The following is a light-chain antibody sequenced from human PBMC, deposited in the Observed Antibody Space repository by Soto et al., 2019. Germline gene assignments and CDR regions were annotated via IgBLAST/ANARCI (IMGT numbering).Light chain of an antibody. V-gene: IGKV3-11*01. CDR1: QSVRSN. CDR3: QQRSSWPPT. J-gene: IGKJ5*01. CDR2: DAS. Sequence: EIVMTQSPATLSVSPGERATLSCRASQSVRSNLAWYQQKPGQAPRLLIYDASNRATGVPARFSGSGSGTDFTLTISSLEPEDFAVYYCQQRSSWPPTFGQGTRLEIK.